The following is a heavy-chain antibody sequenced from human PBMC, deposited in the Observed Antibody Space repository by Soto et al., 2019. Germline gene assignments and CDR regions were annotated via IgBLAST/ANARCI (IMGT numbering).Heavy chain of an antibody. Sequence: EVQLVESGGGLVKPGGSLTLSCAASGFAFRSYNKNWVRQAPGKGLEWVASISSGSSNIYYADSVKGRFTISRDNAKNSLCLQMYSLRAEDAAVYYCASATVVTATFDFWGQGTLVTVSS. J-gene: IGHJ4*02. CDR1: GFAFRSYN. D-gene: IGHD2-21*02. V-gene: IGHV3-21*01. CDR2: ISSGSSNI. CDR3: ASATVVTATFDF.